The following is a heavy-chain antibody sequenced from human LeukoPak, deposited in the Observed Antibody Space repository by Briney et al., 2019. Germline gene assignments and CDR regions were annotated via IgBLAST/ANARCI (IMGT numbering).Heavy chain of an antibody. CDR2: IYSGGST. Sequence: GGSLRLSCAASGFTVSSNYMSWVRQAPGKGLEWVSVIYSGGSTYYADSVKGRFTISRHNSKNTLYLQMNSLRSEDTAVYCCAAAEEVRWLQSDYWGQGTLVTVSS. V-gene: IGHV3-53*01. CDR3: AAAEEVRWLQSDY. CDR1: GFTVSSNY. J-gene: IGHJ4*02. D-gene: IGHD5-24*01.